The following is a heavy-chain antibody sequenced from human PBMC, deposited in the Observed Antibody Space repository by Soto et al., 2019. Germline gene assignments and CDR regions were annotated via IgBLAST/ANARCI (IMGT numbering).Heavy chain of an antibody. J-gene: IGHJ6*02. CDR1: GFTFSSYW. CDR3: ARSYGYGDYYGMDV. V-gene: IGHV3-74*01. D-gene: IGHD4-17*01. Sequence: GGSLRLSCAASGFTFSSYWMHWVRQAPGKGLVWVSRINSDGSSTSYADSVKGRFTISRDNAKNTLYLQMNSLRAEDTAVYYCARSYGYGDYYGMDVWGQGTTVTVSS. CDR2: INSDGSST.